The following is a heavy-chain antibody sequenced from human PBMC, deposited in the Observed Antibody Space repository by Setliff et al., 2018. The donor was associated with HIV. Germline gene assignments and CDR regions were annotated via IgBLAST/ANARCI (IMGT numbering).Heavy chain of an antibody. D-gene: IGHD6-13*01. CDR3: ARVGSSWYLGGWFDP. CDR1: GGSINSTSYY. J-gene: IGHJ5*02. CDR2: IYHTGST. Sequence: SETLSLTCTVSGGSINSTSYYWGWIRQPPGNGLEWIGRIYHTGSTYYKPSLKSRVTISVDTSKNQFSLRLSSVAAGDTAVDYCARVGSSWYLGGWFDPWGQGTLVTVSS. V-gene: IGHV4-39*01.